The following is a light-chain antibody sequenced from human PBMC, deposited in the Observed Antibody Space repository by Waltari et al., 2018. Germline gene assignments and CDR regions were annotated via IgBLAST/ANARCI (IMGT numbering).Light chain of an antibody. CDR2: MND. Sequence: QSVLTQPPSASGAPGQWVTISCSGSTSNIGNNYVYWYQKLPGTATKLLVSMNDRRPSGVPDVYSGSKSGTSGSLAISGLRSEDEADYYCASWDGALTGVVFGGGTRLTVL. CDR1: TSNIGNNY. J-gene: IGLJ2*01. V-gene: IGLV1-47*01. CDR3: ASWDGALTGVV.